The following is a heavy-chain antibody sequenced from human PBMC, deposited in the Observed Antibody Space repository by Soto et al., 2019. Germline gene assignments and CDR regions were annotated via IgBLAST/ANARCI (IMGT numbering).Heavy chain of an antibody. D-gene: IGHD4-17*01. CDR2: INHSGST. CDR3: ARFQKYYTVTTVGWVGYFDY. J-gene: IGHJ4*02. V-gene: IGHV4-34*01. CDR1: GGSFSGYY. Sequence: SETLSLTCAVYGGSFSGYYWSWIRQPPGKGLEWIGEINHSGSTNYNPSLKSRVTISVDTSKNQFSLKLSSVTAADTAVYYCARFQKYYTVTTVGWVGYFDYWGQGTLVTVSS.